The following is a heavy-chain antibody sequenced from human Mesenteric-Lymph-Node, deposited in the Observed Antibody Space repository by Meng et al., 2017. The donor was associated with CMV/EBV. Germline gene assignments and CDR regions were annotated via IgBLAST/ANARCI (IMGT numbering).Heavy chain of an antibody. CDR2: IDHSGRT. D-gene: IGHD3-22*01. Sequence: SQTLSLTCAVYGGSFSAYYWNWIRQPPGKGLEWIGEIDHSGRTTYHPSLKRPVTMSVDTSKNQVSLKLNSVTVADTAVYYCARGSGSPYVGPHFDYWGQGTLVTVSS. CDR1: GGSFSAYY. J-gene: IGHJ4*02. V-gene: IGHV4-34*01. CDR3: ARGSGSPYVGPHFDY.